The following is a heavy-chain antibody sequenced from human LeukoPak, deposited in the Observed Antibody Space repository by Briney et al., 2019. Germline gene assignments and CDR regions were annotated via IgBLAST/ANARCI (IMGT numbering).Heavy chain of an antibody. CDR2: IRNKANSYTT. D-gene: IGHD1-26*01. CDR3: TRLVGAND. J-gene: IGHJ4*02. V-gene: IGHV3-72*01. CDR1: GFTFSDHA. Sequence: GGSLRLSCVASGFTFSDHAMDWVRQAPGKGLEWVGRIRNKANSYTTEYAASVQGRFTVSRDDSKNSLYLQMNSMKTEDTAVYYCTRLVGANDWGQGTLVTVSS.